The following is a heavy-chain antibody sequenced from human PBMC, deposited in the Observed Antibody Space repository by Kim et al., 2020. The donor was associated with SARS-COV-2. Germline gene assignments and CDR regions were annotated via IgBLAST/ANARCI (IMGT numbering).Heavy chain of an antibody. CDR1: GITVSSTY. Sequence: GGSLRLSCAASGITVSSTYMSWVRQAPGKGLEWVSGIYSGGNTHYVDSVKGRFTISRDNSKNTVYLQMNSLRAEDTAMYFCARGPWHVGVAGHWLDPWGQGTLVTVSS. J-gene: IGHJ5*02. D-gene: IGHD6-19*01. V-gene: IGHV3-66*01. CDR2: IYSGGNT. CDR3: ARGPWHVGVAGHWLDP.